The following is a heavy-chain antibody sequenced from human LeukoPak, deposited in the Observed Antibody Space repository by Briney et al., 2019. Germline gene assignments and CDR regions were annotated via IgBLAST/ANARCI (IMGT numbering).Heavy chain of an antibody. V-gene: IGHV4-59*01. Sequence: SETLSLTCTVSGGSISSYYWGWIRQPPGKGLEWIGYIYYSATTNYNPSLKSRVTISVDTSKNQFSLKLSSVTAADTAVYYCARGVYIAAAQYGYWGQGTLVTVSS. J-gene: IGHJ4*02. D-gene: IGHD6-13*01. CDR2: IYYSATT. CDR3: ARGVYIAAAQYGY. CDR1: GGSISSYY.